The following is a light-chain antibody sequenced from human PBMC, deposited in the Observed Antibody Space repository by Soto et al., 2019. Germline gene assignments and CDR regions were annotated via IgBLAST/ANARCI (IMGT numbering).Light chain of an antibody. J-gene: IGKJ1*01. CDR2: RAS. Sequence: DIQMTQSPSTLSASVGDRVTITCRASQSINDWLAWYQQKPGKAPKLLIYRASILESGVPSRFSGSGSGTEFTLTISSLQPDDCATYYCQQLPPSSLSWTFGQGTKVDI. CDR3: QQLPPSSLSWT. CDR1: QSINDW. V-gene: IGKV1-5*03.